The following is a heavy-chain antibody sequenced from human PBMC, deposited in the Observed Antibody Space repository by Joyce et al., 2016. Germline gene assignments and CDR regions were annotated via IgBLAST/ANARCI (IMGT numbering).Heavy chain of an antibody. J-gene: IGHJ4*02. V-gene: IGHV4-4*02. CDR2: IYHSWST. CDR3: ARVWGNWALDN. D-gene: IGHD7-27*01. Sequence: QVQLQESGPGLVTASGTLSLTCAVSGGSFSSAVWWTWVRQPPGKGLEWIGEIYHSWSTTYNPSLRSRITMSVDRSKTQFSLKLSSVTAADTAIYYCARVWGNWALDNWGQGILVTVSS. CDR1: GGSFSSAVW.